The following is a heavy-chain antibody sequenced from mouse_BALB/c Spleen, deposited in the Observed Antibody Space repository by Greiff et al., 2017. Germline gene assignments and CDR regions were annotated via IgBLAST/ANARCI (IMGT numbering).Heavy chain of an antibody. V-gene: IGHV3-2*02. J-gene: IGHJ3*01. Sequence: EVKLMESGPGLVKPSQSLSLTCTVTGYSITSDYAWNWIRQFPGNKLEWMGYISYSGSTSYNPSLKSRISITRDTSKNQFFLQLNSVTTEDTATYYCASPIYDGYYWFAYWGQGTLVTVSA. CDR3: ASPIYDGYYWFAY. CDR2: ISYSGST. D-gene: IGHD2-3*01. CDR1: GYSITSDYA.